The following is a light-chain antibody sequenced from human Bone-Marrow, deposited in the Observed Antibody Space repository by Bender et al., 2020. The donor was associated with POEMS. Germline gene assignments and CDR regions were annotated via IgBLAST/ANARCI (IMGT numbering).Light chain of an antibody. CDR2: RNT. J-gene: IGLJ3*02. CDR1: NSNIGAGYD. V-gene: IGLV1-40*01. CDR3: QSYDSDLNGWV. Sequence: QSVLTQPPSVSGAPGQGVTISCTGSNSNIGAGYDVHWYQQLPGTAPKLLIYRNTNRPSGVPDRFSGSKSGTSASLAITGLQAEDEAAYFCQSYDSDLNGWVFGGGTKLTVL.